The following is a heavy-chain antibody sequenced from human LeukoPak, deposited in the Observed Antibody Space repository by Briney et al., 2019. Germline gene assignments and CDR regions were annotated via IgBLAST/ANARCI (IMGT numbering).Heavy chain of an antibody. Sequence: GGSLRLSCAASGFTFSSYAMSWVRQAPGKALEWVSAISGSGGSTYYADSLKGRFTISRDNSKNTVYLQMNSLRDEDTAVYYCTRRTYDSSGYDNWGQGTLVTVSS. V-gene: IGHV3-23*01. CDR1: GFTFSSYA. CDR3: TRRTYDSSGYDN. J-gene: IGHJ4*02. CDR2: ISGSGGST. D-gene: IGHD3-22*01.